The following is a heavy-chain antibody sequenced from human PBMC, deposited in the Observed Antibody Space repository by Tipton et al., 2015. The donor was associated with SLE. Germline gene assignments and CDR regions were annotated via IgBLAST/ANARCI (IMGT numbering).Heavy chain of an antibody. V-gene: IGHV4-4*07. Sequence: TLSLTCTVSGGSITNYYWGWVRQSAGKGLEWIGRICCGGSTKYNPSLESRVTISVDTSKNQFSLKLSSVTAADTAVYYCARAQYGPDYFDYWGQGTLVTVSS. CDR1: GGSITNYY. D-gene: IGHD4-17*01. J-gene: IGHJ4*02. CDR2: ICCGGST. CDR3: ARAQYGPDYFDY.